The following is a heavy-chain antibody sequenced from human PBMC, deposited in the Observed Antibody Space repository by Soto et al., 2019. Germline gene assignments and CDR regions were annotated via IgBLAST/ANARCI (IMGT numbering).Heavy chain of an antibody. J-gene: IGHJ6*02. V-gene: IGHV3-9*01. CDR3: AKARSVAGRWGMDV. CDR2: ISWNSGSI. Sequence: GGSLRVSCAASGFTFYDYAMQWVRQAPGKGLEWVSGISWNSGSIGYADSVKGRFTISRDKATNSLYLQMNSLRAEDTALYYCAKARSVAGRWGMDVWRQGTTVTVSS. CDR1: GFTFYDYA. D-gene: IGHD6-19*01.